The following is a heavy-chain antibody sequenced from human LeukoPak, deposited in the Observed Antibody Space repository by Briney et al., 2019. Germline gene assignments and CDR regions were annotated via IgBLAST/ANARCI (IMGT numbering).Heavy chain of an antibody. V-gene: IGHV3-23*01. J-gene: IGHJ1*01. CDR1: GFTFSSYA. D-gene: IGHD4-17*01. CDR3: ARGENYGDYPEYFQH. Sequence: GALRLSCAASGFTFSSYAMSWVRQAPGKGLEWVSAISGSGGSTYNADSVKGRFTISRDNAKNSLYLQMNSLRAEDTAVYYCARGENYGDYPEYFQHWGQGTLVTVSS. CDR2: ISGSGGST.